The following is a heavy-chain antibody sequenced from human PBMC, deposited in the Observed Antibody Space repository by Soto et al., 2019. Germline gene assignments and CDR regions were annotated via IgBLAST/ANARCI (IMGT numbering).Heavy chain of an antibody. D-gene: IGHD3-22*01. Sequence: PGESLKISCKGSGYSFSSYWIGWVRQMPGKGLEWRGIIYAGDSDTRCSPSFQGQVTISADKSISTAYLQWSSLKASDTAMYYCARHSTPNYYDSSGSIYAFDIWGQGTMVTVSS. CDR3: ARHSTPNYYDSSGSIYAFDI. CDR1: GYSFSSYW. J-gene: IGHJ3*02. CDR2: IYAGDSDT. V-gene: IGHV5-51*01.